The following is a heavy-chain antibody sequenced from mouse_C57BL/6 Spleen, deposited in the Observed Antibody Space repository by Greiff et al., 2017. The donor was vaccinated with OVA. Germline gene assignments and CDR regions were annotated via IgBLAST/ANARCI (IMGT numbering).Heavy chain of an antibody. V-gene: IGHV1-15*01. D-gene: IGHD2-3*01. CDR3: TREDDYYVAY. Sequence: QVQLQQSGAELVRPGASVTLSCKASGYTFTDYEMHWVKQTPVHGLEWIGAIDPETGGTAYNHKFKGKAILTADKSSSTAYMELRSLTSEDSAVYYCTREDDYYVAYWGQGTLLTVSA. CDR2: IDPETGGT. CDR1: GYTFTDYE. J-gene: IGHJ3*01.